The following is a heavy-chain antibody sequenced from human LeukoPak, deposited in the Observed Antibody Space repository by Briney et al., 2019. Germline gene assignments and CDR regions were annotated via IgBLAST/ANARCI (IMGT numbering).Heavy chain of an antibody. D-gene: IGHD2/OR15-2a*01. CDR2: IGPHSTFT. Sequence: ASMKVSCKSSGFTFTDHYIHWVRQGPGQGLEWMGYIGPHSTFTSSPQEFQGRVTMTRDASMSAAYMELTRLTSDDTAVYYCVREGEGPLSKDFDYWGQGTLVTVSS. V-gene: IGHV1-2*02. J-gene: IGHJ4*02. CDR1: GFTFTDHY. CDR3: VREGEGPLSKDFDY.